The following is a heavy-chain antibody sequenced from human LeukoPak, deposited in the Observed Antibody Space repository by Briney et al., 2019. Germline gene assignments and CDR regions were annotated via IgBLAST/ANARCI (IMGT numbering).Heavy chain of an antibody. V-gene: IGHV3-48*03. CDR2: ISSSGSTI. D-gene: IGHD3-10*01. CDR1: GFTFSSYE. CDR3: ARDLIAFGKTAPNDAFDI. Sequence: SGGSLRLSCAASGFTFSSYEMNWVRQAPGKGLEWVSYISSSGSTIYYADSVKGRFTISRDNAKNSLYLQMNSLRAEDTAVYYCARDLIAFGKTAPNDAFDIWGQETMVTVSS. J-gene: IGHJ3*02.